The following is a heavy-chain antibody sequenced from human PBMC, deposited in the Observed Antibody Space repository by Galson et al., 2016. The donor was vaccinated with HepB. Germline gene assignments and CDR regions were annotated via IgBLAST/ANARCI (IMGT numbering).Heavy chain of an antibody. V-gene: IGHV3-23*01. CDR3: AKLTMIIVVTPHFDS. CDR2: IGGGGGGT. Sequence: SLRLSCAASGFTFSRFWMNWVRQAPGKGLEWVAIIGGGGGGTYYADSVKGRFTISRDNSKSTLYLEMNSLRADDTAIYYCAKLTMIIVVTPHFDSWGQGTLVTVSS. J-gene: IGHJ4*02. D-gene: IGHD3-22*01. CDR1: GFTFSRFW.